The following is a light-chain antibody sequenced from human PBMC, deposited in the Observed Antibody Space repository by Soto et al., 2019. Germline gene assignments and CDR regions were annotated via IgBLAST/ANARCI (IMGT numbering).Light chain of an antibody. CDR1: SSDVGGYNY. CDR2: EVS. Sequence: QSALTQPASVSGSPGQPITISCTGTSSDVGGYNYVSWYQQQSGKAPKLMIHEVSNRPSGVSNRFSGSKSGNTASLPISGLQAEYEAEYYCSSYTRSRAYVFGIGTKLTVL. CDR3: SSYTRSRAYV. J-gene: IGLJ1*01. V-gene: IGLV2-14*01.